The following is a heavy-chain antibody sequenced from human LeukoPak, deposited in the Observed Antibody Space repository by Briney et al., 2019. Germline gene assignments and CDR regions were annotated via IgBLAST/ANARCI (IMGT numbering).Heavy chain of an antibody. CDR2: ISYDGSNK. V-gene: IGHV3-30*03. J-gene: IGHJ4*02. Sequence: GGSLRLSCAASGFTFSSYGMHWVRQAPGKGLEWVAVISYDGSNKYYADSVKGRFTISRDNSKNTLYLQMNSLRAEDTAVYYCARVVDEYYFDYWGQGTLVTVSS. CDR1: GFTFSSYG. D-gene: IGHD2-21*01. CDR3: ARVVDEYYFDY.